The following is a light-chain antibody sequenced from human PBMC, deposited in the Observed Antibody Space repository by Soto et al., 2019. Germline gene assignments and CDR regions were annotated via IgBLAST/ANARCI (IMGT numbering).Light chain of an antibody. V-gene: IGLV2-14*01. CDR2: EVS. J-gene: IGLJ3*02. Sequence: QSALTQPASVSGSPGQSITISCTGTSSDVGAYNFVSWYQQFPGKAPKLMIYEVSNRPSGVSDRFSGSKSGNTASLAISGLQSEDEADYYCATWDDSLNGPVFGGGTKLTVL. CDR3: ATWDDSLNGPV. CDR1: SSDVGAYNF.